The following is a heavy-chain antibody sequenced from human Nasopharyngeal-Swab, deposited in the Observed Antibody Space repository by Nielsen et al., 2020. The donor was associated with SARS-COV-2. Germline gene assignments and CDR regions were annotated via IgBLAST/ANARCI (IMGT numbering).Heavy chain of an antibody. D-gene: IGHD1-26*01. CDR2: IYHSGST. J-gene: IGHJ6*03. CDR3: ARVGGDCYYYYYMDV. Sequence: WIRQPPGKGLEWIGYIYHSGSTYYNPSLKSRVTISVDRSKNQFSLKLSSVTAADTAVYYCARVGGDCYYYYYMDVWGKGTTVTVSS. V-gene: IGHV4-30-2*01.